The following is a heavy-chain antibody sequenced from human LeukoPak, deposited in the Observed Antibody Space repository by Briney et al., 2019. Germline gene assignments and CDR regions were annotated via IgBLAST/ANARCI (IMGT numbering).Heavy chain of an antibody. D-gene: IGHD3-16*01. CDR1: GFTFTNYW. V-gene: IGHV3-7*03. CDR3: ARYDWGSLDY. CDR2: IKQDGSDK. J-gene: IGHJ4*02. Sequence: PGGSLRLSCAAVGFTFTNYWMSWVRQAPGKGLEWVANIKQDGSDKYYVDSAKGRLTVSRDNARNSLYLQMNSLRAEDTAVYYCARYDWGSLDYWGQGTLVTVSS.